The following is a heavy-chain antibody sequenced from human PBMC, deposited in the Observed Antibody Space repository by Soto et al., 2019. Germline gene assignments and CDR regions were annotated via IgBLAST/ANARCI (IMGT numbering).Heavy chain of an antibody. Sequence: EVQLLESGGGLVQPGGSLRLSCAASGFTFSSFAMSWVRQVPGKGLEWVSAISGSGGGTYYADSVKGRFTISRDNSKNTLYLQMNSLRAEDTAVYYCAKVHSLVREVLPWDYWGQGTLVTVSS. D-gene: IGHD1-26*01. CDR1: GFTFSSFA. J-gene: IGHJ4*02. CDR2: ISGSGGGT. CDR3: AKVHSLVREVLPWDY. V-gene: IGHV3-23*01.